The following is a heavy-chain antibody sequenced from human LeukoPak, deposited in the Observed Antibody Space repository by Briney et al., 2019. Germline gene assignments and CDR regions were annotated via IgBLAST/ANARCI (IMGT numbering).Heavy chain of an antibody. Sequence: SETLSLTCTVSGASINNCYWTWIRQSPGKGLEWIGYIHSTGSTNYNFSLRRRVIMSVDKSKNQFSLNLSSVTAADTAVYYCVRDEKGDYNFDYWGQGTLVTVSS. CDR2: IHSTGST. V-gene: IGHV4-59*01. D-gene: IGHD4-17*01. J-gene: IGHJ4*02. CDR1: GASINNCY. CDR3: VRDEKGDYNFDY.